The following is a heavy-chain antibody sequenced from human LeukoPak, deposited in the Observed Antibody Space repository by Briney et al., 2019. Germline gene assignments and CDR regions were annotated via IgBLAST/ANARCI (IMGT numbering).Heavy chain of an antibody. Sequence: SETLSLTCTVSGGSFSTYYWSWIRQPPGKGLEWIGYINYSGSTTYSPSLKSRVTISVDTSKNQFSLKLSSVTAADTAVYYCAREHTEYYFDYWGQGTLVTVSS. CDR1: GGSFSTYY. J-gene: IGHJ4*02. CDR3: AREHTEYYFDY. V-gene: IGHV4-59*01. D-gene: IGHD2-2*02. CDR2: INYSGST.